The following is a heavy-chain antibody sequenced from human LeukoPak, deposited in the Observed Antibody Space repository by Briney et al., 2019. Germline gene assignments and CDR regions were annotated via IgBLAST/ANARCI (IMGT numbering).Heavy chain of an antibody. CDR2: IYYSGST. CDR1: SGSISSSSYY. CDR3: ARRLSPYYYDSSGPHFDY. Sequence: SETLSLTCTVSSGSISSSSYYWGWIRQPPGKGLEWIGSIYYSGSTYYNPSLKSRVTISVDTSKNQFSLKLSSVTAADTAVYYCARRLSPYYYDSSGPHFDYWGQGTLVTVSS. D-gene: IGHD3-22*01. V-gene: IGHV4-39*01. J-gene: IGHJ4*02.